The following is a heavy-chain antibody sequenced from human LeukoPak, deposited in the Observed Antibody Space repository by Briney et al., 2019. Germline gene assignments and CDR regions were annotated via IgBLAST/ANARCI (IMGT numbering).Heavy chain of an antibody. V-gene: IGHV3-23*01. Sequence: GGSLRLPCAASGFTFSSYAMSRVRQAPGKGLEWVSAISGSGGSTYYADSVKGRFTISRDNSKNTLYLQMNSLRAEDTAVYYCAKGDSSGYYYRPGYYFDYWGQGTLVTVSS. CDR2: ISGSGGST. J-gene: IGHJ4*02. D-gene: IGHD3-22*01. CDR1: GFTFSSYA. CDR3: AKGDSSGYYYRPGYYFDY.